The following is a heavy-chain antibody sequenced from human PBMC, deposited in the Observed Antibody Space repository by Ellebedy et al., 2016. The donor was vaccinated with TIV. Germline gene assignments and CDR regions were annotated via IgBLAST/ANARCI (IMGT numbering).Heavy chain of an antibody. J-gene: IGHJ1*01. CDR3: AKGGVYGSGTTPREYFQH. D-gene: IGHD3-10*01. CDR1: GFTFSSYG. CDR2: IWYDGSNK. V-gene: IGHV3-30*02. Sequence: GGSLRLXXAASGFTFSSYGMHWVRQAPGKGLEWVAVIWYDGSNKYYADSVKGRFTISRDNSKNTLYLQMNSLRAEDTAVYYCAKGGVYGSGTTPREYFQHWGQGTLVTVSS.